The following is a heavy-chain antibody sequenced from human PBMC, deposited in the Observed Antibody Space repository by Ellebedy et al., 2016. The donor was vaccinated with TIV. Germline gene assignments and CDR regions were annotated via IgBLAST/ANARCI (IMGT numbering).Heavy chain of an antibody. D-gene: IGHD3-10*01. Sequence: ASVKVSXXASGYTFTSHIIHWVRQAPGQRLEWLGWINAGNGHTKYSQKFQGRVTITRDTSASTVYVEMSSLGSEDTAVFYCARDPEGAYYYGSAKFDYWGQGTLVTVSS. CDR2: INAGNGHT. CDR1: GYTFTSHI. J-gene: IGHJ4*02. V-gene: IGHV1-3*01. CDR3: ARDPEGAYYYGSAKFDY.